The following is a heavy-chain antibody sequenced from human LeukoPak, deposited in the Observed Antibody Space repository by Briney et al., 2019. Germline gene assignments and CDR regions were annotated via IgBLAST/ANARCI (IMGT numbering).Heavy chain of an antibody. CDR1: GYTFTGYY. CDR3: ARDSSGEAGPDLDY. V-gene: IGHV1-2*04. J-gene: IGHJ4*02. Sequence: ASVKVSCKASGYTFTGYYMHWVRQAPGQGLEWMGRINPNSGGTNYAQKFQGWVTMTRDTSISTAYMELSRLRSDDTAVYYCARDSSGEAGPDLDYWGQGTLVTVSS. D-gene: IGHD3-16*01. CDR2: INPNSGGT.